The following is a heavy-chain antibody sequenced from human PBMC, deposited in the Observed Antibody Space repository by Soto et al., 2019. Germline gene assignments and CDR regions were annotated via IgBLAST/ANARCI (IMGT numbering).Heavy chain of an antibody. CDR1: GFSLSAVGVG. CDR2: IYWDDDK. CDR3: AHALDWGEGRFDY. V-gene: IGHV2-5*02. D-gene: IGHD7-27*01. Sequence: QITLKESGPTLVKPTQTLTLTCSFSGFSLSAVGVGVGWIRQPPGKALEWLALIYWDDDKRYSPSLKSRITITKDTSKNQVVLTMTNSDPVDTSTYYCAHALDWGEGRFDYWGHGTLVTVSS. J-gene: IGHJ4*01.